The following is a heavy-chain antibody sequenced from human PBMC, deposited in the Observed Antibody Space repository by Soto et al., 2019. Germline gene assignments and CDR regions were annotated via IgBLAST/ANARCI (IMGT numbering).Heavy chain of an antibody. J-gene: IGHJ5*02. V-gene: IGHV4-4*02. CDR3: ARDRAVAAPKNWFDP. D-gene: IGHD6-19*01. Sequence: QVQLQESGPGLVKPSGTLSLTCAVSGGSISSSNWWSWVRQPPGKGLEWIGEIYHSGSTNYNPSPKRRVTISVDKSKNQFSLKLSSVTAADTAVYYCARDRAVAAPKNWFDPWGQGTLVTVSS. CDR2: IYHSGST. CDR1: GGSISSSNW.